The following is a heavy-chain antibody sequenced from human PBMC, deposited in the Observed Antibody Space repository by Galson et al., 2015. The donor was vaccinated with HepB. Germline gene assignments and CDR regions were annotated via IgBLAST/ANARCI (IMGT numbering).Heavy chain of an antibody. CDR1: GYTFTSYG. V-gene: IGHV1-18*01. D-gene: IGHD3-10*01. CDR2: ISAYNGNT. Sequence: SVKVSCKASGYTFTSYGISWVRQAPGQGLEWMGWISAYNGNTNYAQKFQGRVTMTTDTSTSTAYMELRSLRSDDTAVYYCARRWFGDTTFDYWGQGILVTVSS. J-gene: IGHJ4*02. CDR3: ARRWFGDTTFDY.